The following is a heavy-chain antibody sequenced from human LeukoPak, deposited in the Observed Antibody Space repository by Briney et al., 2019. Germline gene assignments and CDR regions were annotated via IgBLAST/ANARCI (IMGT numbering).Heavy chain of an antibody. D-gene: IGHD3-10*01. CDR2: INHSGST. CDR3: ARGPTAVRGVIRFYYYMDV. CDR1: GGSFSGAY. J-gene: IGHJ6*03. V-gene: IGHV4-34*01. Sequence: SETLSLTCAVYGGSFSGAYWSWIRQAPGEGLEWIGEINHSGSTNYNPSLKSRVTMSLDTSKKQVSLKLNSVTAADTAVYYCARGPTAVRGVIRFYYYMDVWGKGTAVTVSS.